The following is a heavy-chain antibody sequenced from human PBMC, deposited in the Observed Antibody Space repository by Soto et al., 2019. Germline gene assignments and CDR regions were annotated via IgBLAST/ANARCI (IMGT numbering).Heavy chain of an antibody. CDR2: ISSSSSYI. V-gene: IGHV3-21*01. CDR1: GFTFSSYS. J-gene: IGHJ3*02. CDR3: AVAVLRYSDWLPHSAFDI. Sequence: PGGSLRLSCAASGFTFSSYSMNWVRQAPGKGLEWVSSISSSSSYIYYADSVKGRFTISRDNAKNSLYLQMNSLRAEDTAVDYCAVAVLRYSDWLPHSAFDIWGQGTMVTVSS. D-gene: IGHD3-9*01.